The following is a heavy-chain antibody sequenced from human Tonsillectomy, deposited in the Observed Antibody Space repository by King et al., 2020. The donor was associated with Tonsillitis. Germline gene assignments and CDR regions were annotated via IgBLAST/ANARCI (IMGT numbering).Heavy chain of an antibody. Sequence: QLQESGPGLVKPSQTLSLSCTVSGGSISSSGYYWSCIRQHPGKGLEWIGYVYYSGSTYYNPSLKSRVTISVDTSKNQFSLKLSFVIAADTAVYYCARGNGSGRYYWGQGTLVTVSS. CDR2: VYYSGST. CDR1: GGSISSSGYY. J-gene: IGHJ4*02. V-gene: IGHV4-31*03. D-gene: IGHD3-10*01. CDR3: ARGNGSGRYY.